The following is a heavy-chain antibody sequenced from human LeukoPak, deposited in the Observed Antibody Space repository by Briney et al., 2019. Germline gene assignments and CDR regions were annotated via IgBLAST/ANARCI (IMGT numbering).Heavy chain of an antibody. J-gene: IGHJ4*02. CDR1: GFTVSKNY. D-gene: IGHD3-10*01. Sequence: GGSLRLSCAASGFTVSKNYMNWVRQAPGKGLEWVSAISGSGGSTYYADSVKGRFTISRDNSKNTLYLQMNSLRAEDTAVYYCAKVKELLWFGELFDFDYWGQGTLVTVSS. CDR3: AKVKELLWFGELFDFDY. V-gene: IGHV3-23*01. CDR2: ISGSGGST.